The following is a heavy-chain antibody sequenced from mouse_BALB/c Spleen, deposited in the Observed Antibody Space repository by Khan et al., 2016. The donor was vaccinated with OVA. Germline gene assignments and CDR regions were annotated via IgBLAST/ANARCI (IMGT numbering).Heavy chain of an antibody. CDR1: GFTFTNYG. CDR2: INTYTGEP. Sequence: QIQLVQSGPELKKPGETVKISCKASGFTFTNYGMSWVKQPPAKCLKWLGWINTYTGEPTYAAHFQGRFAFSLDTSASAASLQINNLKNEDTATYFCARKNYSYDRYFDVWGAGTTSTVSS. J-gene: IGHJ1*01. V-gene: IGHV9-3-1*01. D-gene: IGHD2-12*01. CDR3: ARKNYSYDRYFDV.